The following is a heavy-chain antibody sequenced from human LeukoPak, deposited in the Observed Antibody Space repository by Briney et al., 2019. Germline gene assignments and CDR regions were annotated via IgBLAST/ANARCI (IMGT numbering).Heavy chain of an antibody. CDR3: ARDGRYGAFDI. D-gene: IGHD3-16*01. J-gene: IGHJ3*02. Sequence: SETLSLTCTVSGGSISSYYWSWIRQPPGKGLEWIGYIYYSGSTNYNPSLKSRVTISVDTSKNQFSLKLSSVTAADTAVYYCARDGRYGAFDIWGQGTMVTVSS. CDR1: GGSISSYY. V-gene: IGHV4-59*01. CDR2: IYYSGST.